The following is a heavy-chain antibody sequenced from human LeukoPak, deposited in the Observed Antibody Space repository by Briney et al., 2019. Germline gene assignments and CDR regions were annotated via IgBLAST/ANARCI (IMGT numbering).Heavy chain of an antibody. CDR2: IRNDGSII. V-gene: IGHV3-30*02. CDR3: AKDTPLCYFDY. Sequence: GGSLRLSCAASRFTFSSYGMHWIRQAPGKGLEWVAFIRNDGSIIYNADSVKGRFTISRDNSKNTLYLQMNSLRADDTAVYYCAKDTPLCYFDYWGQGILVTVSS. CDR1: RFTFSSYG. D-gene: IGHD3-16*01. J-gene: IGHJ4*02.